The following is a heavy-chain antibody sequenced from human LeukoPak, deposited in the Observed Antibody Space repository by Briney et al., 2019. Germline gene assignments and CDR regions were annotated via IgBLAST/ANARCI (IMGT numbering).Heavy chain of an antibody. CDR3: ARAYYDFWSGYYFRFDY. D-gene: IGHD3-3*01. Sequence: ASGKVSCKASGYTFTGYYMHWVRQAPGQGLEWMGWINPNSGGTNYAQKFQGRVTMTRDTSISTAYMELSRLRSDDTTVYYCARAYYDFWSGYYFRFDYWGQGTLVTVSS. J-gene: IGHJ4*02. V-gene: IGHV1-2*02. CDR2: INPNSGGT. CDR1: GYTFTGYY.